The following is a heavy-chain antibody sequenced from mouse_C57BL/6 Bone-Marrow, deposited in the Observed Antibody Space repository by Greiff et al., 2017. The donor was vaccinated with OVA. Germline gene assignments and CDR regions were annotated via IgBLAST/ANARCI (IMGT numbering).Heavy chain of an antibody. D-gene: IGHD1-1*01. Sequence: QVQLQQSGAELMKPGASVKLSCKATGYTFTGYWIEWVKQRPGHGLEWIGEILPGSGSTNYNEKFKGKATFTADTSSHTAYMQTSSLTTEDSAINYCAREENYYGSRLFFDYWGQGTTLTVAS. CDR1: GYTFTGYW. CDR2: ILPGSGST. V-gene: IGHV1-9*01. CDR3: AREENYYGSRLFFDY. J-gene: IGHJ2*01.